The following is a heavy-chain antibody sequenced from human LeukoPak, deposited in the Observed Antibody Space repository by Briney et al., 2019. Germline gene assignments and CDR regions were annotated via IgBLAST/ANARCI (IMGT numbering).Heavy chain of an antibody. CDR2: IYTSGST. Sequence: PETLSLTCTVSGGSISSYYWSWIRQPPGKGLEWIGYIYTSGSTNYNPSLKSRVTISVDASKNQFSLKLSSVTAADTAVYYCARPGSPSSYYYYMDVWGKGTTVTVSS. V-gene: IGHV4-4*09. CDR1: GGSISSYY. J-gene: IGHJ6*03. CDR3: ARPGSPSSYYYYMDV. D-gene: IGHD2-15*01.